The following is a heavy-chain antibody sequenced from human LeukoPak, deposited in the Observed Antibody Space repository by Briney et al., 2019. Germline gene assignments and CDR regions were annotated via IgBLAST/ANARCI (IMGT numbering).Heavy chain of an antibody. V-gene: IGHV1-2*02. Sequence: GASVKVSCKASGYTFTVYSIHWMRQAPGQGPEWVGRIDPNNGVTDYAQKFQGRVTMTTDTSISTAYMDLSWLTSGDTAVYFCAVSIQAPPIPTFDYWGQGTPVTVSS. CDR1: GYTFTVYS. D-gene: IGHD5-24*01. J-gene: IGHJ4*02. CDR2: IDPNNGVT. CDR3: AVSIQAPPIPTFDY.